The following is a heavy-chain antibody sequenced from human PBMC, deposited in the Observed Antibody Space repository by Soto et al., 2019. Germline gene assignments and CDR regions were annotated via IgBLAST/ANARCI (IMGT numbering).Heavy chain of an antibody. J-gene: IGHJ4*02. CDR1: GFTFSNYG. CDR2: ISFDGSNK. D-gene: IGHD6-25*01. Sequence: GGSLRLSCTASGFTFSNYGMHWVRQAPGKGLEWVTIISFDGSNKYYADSVKGRFTISRDNSKNTLYLQMNSLRAEDTAVYFCAKDYSAVYYFDFWGQGTLVTVSS. V-gene: IGHV3-30*18. CDR3: AKDYSAVYYFDF.